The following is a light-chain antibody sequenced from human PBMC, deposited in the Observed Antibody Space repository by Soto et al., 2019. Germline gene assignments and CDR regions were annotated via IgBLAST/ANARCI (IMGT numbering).Light chain of an antibody. CDR2: DAS. CDR1: QSVSSY. Sequence: EIVLTQSPATLSLSPGERATLSCRASQSVSSYLAWYQQKPGPAPGLLIYDASNRAPGIPARFSGSGSGTDFTLTISSLEPEDFAVYYCQQRSNWPPLFTFGPGTKVDIK. J-gene: IGKJ3*01. CDR3: QQRSNWPPLFT. V-gene: IGKV3-11*01.